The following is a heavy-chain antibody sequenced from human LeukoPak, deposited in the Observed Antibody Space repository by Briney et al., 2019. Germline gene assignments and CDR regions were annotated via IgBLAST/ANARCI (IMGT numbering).Heavy chain of an antibody. V-gene: IGHV4-61*02. CDR3: ARVIVVVAATHYYYNYMDV. Sequence: PSETQSLTCTVSGGSISSGSYYWSWIRQPAGKGLEWIGRIYTSGSTNYNPSLKSRVTISVDTSKNQFSLKLSSVTAADTAVYYCARVIVVVAATHYYYNYMDVWGKGTTVTISS. J-gene: IGHJ6*03. D-gene: IGHD2-15*01. CDR2: IYTSGST. CDR1: GGSISSGSYY.